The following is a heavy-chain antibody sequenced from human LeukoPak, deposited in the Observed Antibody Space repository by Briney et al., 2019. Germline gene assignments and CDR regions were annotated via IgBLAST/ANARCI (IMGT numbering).Heavy chain of an antibody. CDR1: GGSISSSNW. J-gene: IGHJ4*02. CDR2: IYHSGST. Sequence: PSETLSLTCAVSGGSISSSNWWSWVRQPPGKGLEWIGEIYHSGSTNYNPSLKSRVTISVDKSKNQFSLKLSSVTAADTAVYYCAGWRDYYGSGTPDYWGQGTLVTVSS. V-gene: IGHV4-4*02. CDR3: AGWRDYYGSGTPDY. D-gene: IGHD3-10*01.